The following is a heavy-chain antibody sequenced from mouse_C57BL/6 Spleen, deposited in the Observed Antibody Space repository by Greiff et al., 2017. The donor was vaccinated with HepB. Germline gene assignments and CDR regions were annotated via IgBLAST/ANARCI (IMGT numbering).Heavy chain of an antibody. V-gene: IGHV1-64*01. CDR1: GYTFTSYW. J-gene: IGHJ3*01. Sequence: VQLQQPGAELVKPGASVKLSCKASGYTFTSYWMHWVKQRPGQGLEWIGMIHPNSGSTNYNEKFKSKATLTVDKSSSTAYMQLSSLTSEDSAVYYCARAYGSSSAWFAYWDQGTLVTVSA. D-gene: IGHD1-1*01. CDR3: ARAYGSSSAWFAY. CDR2: IHPNSGST.